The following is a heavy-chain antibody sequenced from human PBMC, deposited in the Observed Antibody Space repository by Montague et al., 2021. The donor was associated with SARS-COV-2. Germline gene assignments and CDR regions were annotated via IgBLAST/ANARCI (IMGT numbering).Heavy chain of an antibody. CDR2: ISYDGSNK. J-gene: IGHJ3*02. CDR3: ARERLWGDAFDI. D-gene: IGHD2-21*01. Sequence: FRRLSCAASGFPFSSYAMHWVRQAPGKGLEWVAVISYDGSNKYYADSVKGRFTISRDNSKNTLYLQMNSLRAEDTAVYYCARERLWGDAFDIWGQGTMVTVSS. CDR1: GFPFSSYA. V-gene: IGHV3-30*01.